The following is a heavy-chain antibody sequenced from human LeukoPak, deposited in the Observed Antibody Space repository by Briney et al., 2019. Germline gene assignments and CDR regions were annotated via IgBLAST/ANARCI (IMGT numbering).Heavy chain of an antibody. CDR1: GFTFTSYW. J-gene: IGHJ4*02. CDR2: IKQDGSEK. CDR3: ARDFMDDHGYNYILDY. D-gene: IGHD5-24*01. Sequence: GGSLRLSCVASGFTFTSYWMSWVRQAPGKGLEWVANIKQDGSEKYYLDSLEGRFTISRDNAKNSVYLQINRLRAEDTAVYYCARDFMDDHGYNYILDYWGQGTLVTVSS. V-gene: IGHV3-7*01.